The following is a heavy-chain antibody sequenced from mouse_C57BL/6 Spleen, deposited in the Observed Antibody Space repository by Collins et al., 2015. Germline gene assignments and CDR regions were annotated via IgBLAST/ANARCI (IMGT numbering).Heavy chain of an antibody. Sequence: QVQLQQPGAELVKPGASVKVSCKASGYTFTRYWMHWVKQRPGQGLEWIGRIHPSDSDTNYNQKFKGKATLTVDKFSSTAYMQLSSLTSEDSAVYYCAIGDYYRNAMDYWGQGTSVTVSS. V-gene: IGHV1-74*01. CDR3: AIGDYYRNAMDY. D-gene: IGHD2-12*01. CDR1: GYTFTRYW. J-gene: IGHJ4*01. CDR2: IHPSDSDT.